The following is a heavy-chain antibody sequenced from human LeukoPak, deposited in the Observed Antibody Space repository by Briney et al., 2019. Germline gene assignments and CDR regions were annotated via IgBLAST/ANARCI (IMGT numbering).Heavy chain of an antibody. J-gene: IGHJ4*02. Sequence: SETLSLTCTVSGGSISSYYWSWIRQPPGKGLEWIGYIYYSGSTNYNPSLKSRVTISVDTSKNQFSLKLSSVTAADTAVYYCARVAAAGHVEYWGQGTLVTVSS. CDR3: ARVAAAGHVEY. CDR2: IYYSGST. D-gene: IGHD6-13*01. CDR1: GGSISSYY. V-gene: IGHV4-59*01.